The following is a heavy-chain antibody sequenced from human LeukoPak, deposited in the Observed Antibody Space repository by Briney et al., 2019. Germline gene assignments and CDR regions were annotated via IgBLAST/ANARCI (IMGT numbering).Heavy chain of an antibody. J-gene: IGHJ5*02. CDR1: GFTVSSDY. CDR3: ARNWFDP. V-gene: IGHV3-53*05. Sequence: GGSLRLSCAASGFTVSSDYMSWVRQAPGKGLEWVSVIYSGGSTYYADSVKGRFTISRDKSKNTVYLQMNSLRFEDTAMYYCARNWFDPWGQGTLVSVSS. CDR2: IYSGGST.